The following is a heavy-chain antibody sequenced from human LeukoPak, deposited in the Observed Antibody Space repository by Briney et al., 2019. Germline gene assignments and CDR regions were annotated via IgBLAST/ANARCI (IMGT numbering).Heavy chain of an antibody. V-gene: IGHV1-46*01. CDR3: ARAEADYYDSSGYPDY. D-gene: IGHD3-22*01. Sequence: AASVKVSCKASGYTFTSYYMHWVRQAPGQGLEWMGIINPSGGSTSHAQKFQGRVTMTRDTSTSTVYMELSSLRSEDTAVYYCARAEADYYDSSGYPDYWGQGTLVTVSS. J-gene: IGHJ4*02. CDR1: GYTFTSYY. CDR2: INPSGGST.